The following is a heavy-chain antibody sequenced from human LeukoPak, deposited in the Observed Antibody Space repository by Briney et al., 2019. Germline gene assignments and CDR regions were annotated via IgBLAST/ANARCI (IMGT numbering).Heavy chain of an antibody. Sequence: GGSLRLSCAASGFTFGNYWMSWVRQAPGGGLQWGASMKGDGSHIYYVDSVKGRFIISRDNARNSLYLQMSSLRVEDTAIYYCARLFGGVTTYDYWGQGAQVTVSS. D-gene: IGHD2-8*02. J-gene: IGHJ4*02. V-gene: IGHV3-7*01. CDR1: GFTFGNYW. CDR2: MKGDGSHI. CDR3: ARLFGGVTTYDY.